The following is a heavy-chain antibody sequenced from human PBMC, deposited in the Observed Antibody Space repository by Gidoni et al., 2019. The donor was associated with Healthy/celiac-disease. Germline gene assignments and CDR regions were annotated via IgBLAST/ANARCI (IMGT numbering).Heavy chain of an antibody. V-gene: IGHV3-23*01. CDR2: ISGSGGST. CDR3: AKDGRPYYYDSSGRGWFDP. J-gene: IGHJ5*02. D-gene: IGHD3-22*01. Sequence: EVQLLESGGGLVQPGGSLRLSCAASGFTFSSYAMSWVRQAPGKGLEWVSAISGSGGSTYYADSVKGRFTISRDNSKNTLYLQMNSLRAEDTAVYYCAKDGRPYYYDSSGRGWFDPWGQGTLVTVSS. CDR1: GFTFSSYA.